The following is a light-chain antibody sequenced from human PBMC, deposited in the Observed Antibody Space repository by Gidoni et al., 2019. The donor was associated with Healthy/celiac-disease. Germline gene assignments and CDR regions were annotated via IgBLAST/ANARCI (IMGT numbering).Light chain of an antibody. Sequence: DIQMTQSPSSLSASVGDRVTITCRASQSISSYLNWYQQKPGKATKLLIYAASSLQSGVPSRFSGIGSGTDFTLTISSLQPEDFATYYCQQSYSTFGGGTKVEIK. CDR2: AAS. CDR1: QSISSY. V-gene: IGKV1-39*01. J-gene: IGKJ4*01. CDR3: QQSYST.